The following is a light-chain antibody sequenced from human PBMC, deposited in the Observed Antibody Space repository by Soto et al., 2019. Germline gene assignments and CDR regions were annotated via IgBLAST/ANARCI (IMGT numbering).Light chain of an antibody. CDR2: EVS. Sequence: DVVMTHTPLSLSVAPGQPASISCKSSQSLLHITGETFLFWYLQKPGQSPQLLIYEVSTRVSGVPDRFSGSGSGKDFTLEISRVETDDVGIYYSMQSTQLPPTFGQGTRLEIX. CDR1: QSLLHITGETF. J-gene: IGKJ5*01. CDR3: MQSTQLPPT. V-gene: IGKV2D-29*02.